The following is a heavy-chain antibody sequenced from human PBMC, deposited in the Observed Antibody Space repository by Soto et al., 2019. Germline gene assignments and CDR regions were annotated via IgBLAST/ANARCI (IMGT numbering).Heavy chain of an antibody. D-gene: IGHD2-2*01. J-gene: IGHJ4*02. CDR1: GGSISSYY. V-gene: IGHV4-59*12. Sequence: SETLSLTCTVSGGSISSYYWRCIRQPPGKGLEWIGEIYYSGNTNYNPSLRSRVAISVDKSKNQFSLQLSYVTGADSAVYFCVRDSKPNLALWGQGMLVTVSS. CDR2: IYYSGNT. CDR3: VRDSKPNLAL.